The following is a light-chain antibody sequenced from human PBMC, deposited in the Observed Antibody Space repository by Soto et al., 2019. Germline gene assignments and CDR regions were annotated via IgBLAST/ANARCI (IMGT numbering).Light chain of an antibody. Sequence: QSVLTQPPSVSGAPGQRVTISCTGSSSNIGAGYDVHWYQQLPGTAPKLLISGNSNRPSGVPDRFSGSKSGTSASLAITGLQADDEADYSCQSYDSSLSGWVSGGGTKLTVL. V-gene: IGLV1-40*01. CDR2: GNS. J-gene: IGLJ3*02. CDR1: SSNIGAGYD. CDR3: QSYDSSLSGWV.